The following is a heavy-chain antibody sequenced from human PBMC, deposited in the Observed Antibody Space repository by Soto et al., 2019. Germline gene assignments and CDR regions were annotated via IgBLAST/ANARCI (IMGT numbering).Heavy chain of an antibody. J-gene: IGHJ6*02. CDR2: ISSSSSYI. D-gene: IGHD6-13*01. Sequence: GSLRLSCAASVFTFSSYSMNWVRQAPGKGLEWVSSISSSSSYIYYADSVKGRFTISRDNAKNSLYLQMNSLRAEDTAVYYCASGSSPHYYYYGMDVWGQGTTVTVSS. CDR1: VFTFSSYS. CDR3: ASGSSPHYYYYGMDV. V-gene: IGHV3-21*01.